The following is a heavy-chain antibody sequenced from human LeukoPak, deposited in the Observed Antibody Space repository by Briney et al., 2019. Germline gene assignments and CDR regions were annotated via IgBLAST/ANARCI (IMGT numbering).Heavy chain of an antibody. Sequence: PGGSLRLSCAGTGFTFNNYWMNWVRQAPGEGLEWVANIKEDGSQIYYVDSVKGGFTISRDNAKNSVYLQMNSLRAEDTAVYYCAGSSGWLFDYWGQKPWSPSPQ. J-gene: IGHJ4*01. CDR3: AGSSGWLFDY. CDR2: IKEDGSQI. V-gene: IGHV3-7*01. CDR1: GFTFNNYW. D-gene: IGHD6-19*01.